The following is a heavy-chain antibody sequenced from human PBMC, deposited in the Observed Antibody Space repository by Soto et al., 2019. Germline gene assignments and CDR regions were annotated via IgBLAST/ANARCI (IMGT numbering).Heavy chain of an antibody. CDR1: GYTLTELS. J-gene: IGHJ5*02. CDR3: ATRALYYDFWSGSSTPREHNWFDP. Sequence: GASVKVSCKVSGYTLTELSMHWVRQAPGKGLEWMGGFDPEDGETIYAQKFQGRVTMTEDTSTDTAYMELSSLRSEDTAVYYCATRALYYDFWSGSSTPREHNWFDPWGQGTLVTV. V-gene: IGHV1-24*01. D-gene: IGHD3-3*01. CDR2: FDPEDGET.